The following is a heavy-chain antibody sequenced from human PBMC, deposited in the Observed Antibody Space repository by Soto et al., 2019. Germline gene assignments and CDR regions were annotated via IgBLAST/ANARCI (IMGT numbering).Heavy chain of an antibody. Sequence: EVHLLESGGALVQPGGSLRLSCAASGFIFSSYTLHWVRQAPGRGLDWVSTISGSGSGTFYADSVKGRFTISRDNSNNMLHLQMDGLRADDTAVYFCAKQASSAGYLDDWGKGTTVTVSS. V-gene: IGHV3-23*01. CDR1: GFIFSSYT. CDR3: AKQASSAGYLDD. CDR2: ISGSGSGT. D-gene: IGHD6-13*01. J-gene: IGHJ6*04.